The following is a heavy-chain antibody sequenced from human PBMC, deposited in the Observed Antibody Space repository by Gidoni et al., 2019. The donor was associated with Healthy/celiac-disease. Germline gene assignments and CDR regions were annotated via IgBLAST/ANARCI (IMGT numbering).Heavy chain of an antibody. Sequence: FSSYWMSWVRQAPGKGREWVANIKQDGSEKYYVDSVKGRFTISRDKAKNSLYLQMNSLRAEDTAVYYCARVKGGGYCSGGSCYSYYYYYYGMDVWGQGTTVTVSS. CDR1: FSSYW. V-gene: IGHV3-7*01. CDR2: IKQDGSEK. D-gene: IGHD2-15*01. CDR3: ARVKGGGYCSGGSCYSYYYYYYGMDV. J-gene: IGHJ6*02.